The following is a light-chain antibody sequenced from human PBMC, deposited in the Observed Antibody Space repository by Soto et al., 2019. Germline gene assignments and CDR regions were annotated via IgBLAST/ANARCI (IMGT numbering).Light chain of an antibody. J-gene: IGKJ5*01. CDR1: QSVSSY. Sequence: EIVLTQSPATLSLSPGERATLSCRASQSVSSYLAWYQQRPGQAPRLLIYDASNRATGIPARFSGSGSGTDFTRTISSLEAQDCAFYYCQQRTDWHMTFGQGTRLEIK. CDR2: DAS. CDR3: QQRTDWHMT. V-gene: IGKV3-11*01.